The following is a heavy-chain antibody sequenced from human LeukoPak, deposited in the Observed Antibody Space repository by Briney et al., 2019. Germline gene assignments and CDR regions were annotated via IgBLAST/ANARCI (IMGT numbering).Heavy chain of an antibody. D-gene: IGHD3-10*01. Sequence: SETLSLTCAVYGGSFSGYYWSWIRQPPGKGLEWIGEINHSGSTNYNPSLKSRVTISVDTSENQFSLKLSSVTAADTAVYYCARGDRGYYGSSWFDPWGQGTLVTVSS. J-gene: IGHJ5*02. CDR1: GGSFSGYY. V-gene: IGHV4-34*01. CDR2: INHSGST. CDR3: ARGDRGYYGSSWFDP.